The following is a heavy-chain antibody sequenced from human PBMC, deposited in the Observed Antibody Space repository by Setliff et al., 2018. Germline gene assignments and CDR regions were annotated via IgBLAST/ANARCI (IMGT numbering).Heavy chain of an antibody. D-gene: IGHD3-3*01. CDR1: GYTFISYG. Sequence: ASVKVSCKASGYTFISYGISWVRQAPGQGLEWMGWISAYNGNTDYAQNFPGRVTMTTDTSTSTAYMEMRSLRSDDTAVYFCVRVPRLEWIMPTFDYWGQGTLVTVSS. CDR2: ISAYNGNT. CDR3: VRVPRLEWIMPTFDY. J-gene: IGHJ4*02. V-gene: IGHV1-18*01.